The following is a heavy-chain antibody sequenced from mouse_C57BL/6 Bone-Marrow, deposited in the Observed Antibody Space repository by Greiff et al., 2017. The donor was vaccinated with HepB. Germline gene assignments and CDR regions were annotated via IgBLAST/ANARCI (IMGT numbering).Heavy chain of an antibody. CDR2: IDPSDSYT. V-gene: IGHV1-59*01. D-gene: IGHD2-2*01. CDR3: ARWGYPDY. Sequence: VQLQQPGAELVRPGTSVKLSCKASGYTFTSYWMHWVKQRPGQGLEWIGVIDPSDSYTNYNQKFKGKATLTVDTSSSTAYMQLSSLTSEDSAVYYCARWGYPDYGGQGTTLTVSS. CDR1: GYTFTSYW. J-gene: IGHJ2*01.